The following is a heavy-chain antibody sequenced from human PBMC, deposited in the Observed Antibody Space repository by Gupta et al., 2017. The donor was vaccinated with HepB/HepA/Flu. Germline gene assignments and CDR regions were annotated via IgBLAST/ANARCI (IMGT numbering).Heavy chain of an antibody. V-gene: IGHV3-9*01. Sequence: EVQLVESGGGLVQPGRSLRLSCAASGFEFDDYAMHWVRQSPGKGLEWVASISYNSGALHYADSLKGRITISKDNARDSLYLQIDSLRPEDTALYYCAKDRLSIAVAGTMDSWGQGTLVVVSS. CDR2: ISYNSGAL. D-gene: IGHD6-13*01. CDR3: AKDRLSIAVAGTMDS. J-gene: IGHJ5*01. CDR1: GFEFDDYA.